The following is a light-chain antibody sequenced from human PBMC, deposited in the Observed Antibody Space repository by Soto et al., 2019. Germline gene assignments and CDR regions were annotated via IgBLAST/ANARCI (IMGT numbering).Light chain of an antibody. J-gene: IGKJ1*01. V-gene: IGKV1-5*01. Sequence: IHMSQSPSALSASVGDRITLTCRASQSVSRRLAWFQQKPGKAPKLLISDASSLESGVPSRFSGRGSGTELTLTISSIQPHDCAIYYYHSYNSNTQPPFGQGTKVDIK. CDR2: DAS. CDR3: HSYNSNTQPP. CDR1: QSVSRR.